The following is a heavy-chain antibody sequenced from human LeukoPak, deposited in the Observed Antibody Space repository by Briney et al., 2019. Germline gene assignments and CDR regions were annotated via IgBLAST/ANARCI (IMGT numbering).Heavy chain of an antibody. CDR3: ASLLRCSGGSCYSSFDY. D-gene: IGHD2-15*01. J-gene: IGHJ4*02. CDR1: GFTFSTYA. Sequence: PGGSLRLSCAASGFTFSTYAMSWVRQAPGKGLEWVSVIYSGGSTYYADSVKGRFTISRDNSKNTLYLQMNSLRAEDTAVYYCASLLRCSGGSCYSSFDYWGQGTLVTVSS. V-gene: IGHV3-66*01. CDR2: IYSGGST.